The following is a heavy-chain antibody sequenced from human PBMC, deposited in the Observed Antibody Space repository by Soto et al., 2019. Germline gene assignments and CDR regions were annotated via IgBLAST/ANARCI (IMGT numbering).Heavy chain of an antibody. V-gene: IGHV3-21*01. J-gene: IGHJ4*02. Sequence: EVQLVESGGGLVKPGGSLRLSCAASGFTFSSYSMNWFRQAPGKGLEWVSSISSSSDFIYYADSVKGRFTISRDNAKNSLYLQMHSLRDEDTAVYYCECSSTTCPPVDWGQGTLVTVSS. CDR1: GFTFSSYS. CDR2: ISSSSDFI. D-gene: IGHD2-2*01. CDR3: ECSSTTCPPVD.